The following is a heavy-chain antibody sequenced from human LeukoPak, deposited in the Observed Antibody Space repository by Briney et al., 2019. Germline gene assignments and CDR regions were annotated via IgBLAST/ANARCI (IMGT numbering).Heavy chain of an antibody. CDR1: GASISSYY. Sequence: SETLSLTCAVSGASISSYYWSWIRQPAGKGLEWIGRLFTSGSTKYNPSPKSRVTIVVDKSKKHFSLKLGSVTAADTAVYYCARDTGDGFYDYWGQGSLVTVSS. J-gene: IGHJ4*02. CDR2: LFTSGST. CDR3: ARDTGDGFYDY. V-gene: IGHV4-4*07. D-gene: IGHD5-24*01.